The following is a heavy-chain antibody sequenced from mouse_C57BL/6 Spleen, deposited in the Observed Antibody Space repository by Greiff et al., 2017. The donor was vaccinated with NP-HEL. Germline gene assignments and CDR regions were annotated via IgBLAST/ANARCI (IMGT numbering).Heavy chain of an antibody. J-gene: IGHJ1*03. CDR1: GFTFSSYA. CDR3: TTIYYDYEEYFDV. V-gene: IGHV5-9-1*02. Sequence: EVKLVESGEGLVKPGGSLKLSCAASGFTFSSYAMSWVRQTPEKRLEWVVYISSGGDYIYYADTVKGRFTISRDNARNTLYLQMSSLKSEDTAMYYCTTIYYDYEEYFDVWGTGTTVTVSS. D-gene: IGHD2-4*01. CDR2: ISSGGDYI.